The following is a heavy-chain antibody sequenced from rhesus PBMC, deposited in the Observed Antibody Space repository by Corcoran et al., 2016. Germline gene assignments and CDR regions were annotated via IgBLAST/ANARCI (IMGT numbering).Heavy chain of an antibody. CDR3: DIITAGPYTGFDV. V-gene: IGHV5-2*01. CDR1: GYSLTRYG. J-gene: IGHJ5-1*01. CDR2: MVPPHARP. D-gene: IGHD6-13*01. Sequence: DVQLVQSGAEVKRPGESLEKSCKTSGYSLTRYGISWLRKIHGKGREWVPAMVPPHARPRSLPTSHGPVPPSPNTSIRPPYLQWSRLKASDSATYYCDIITAGPYTGFDVLGPGVLVTVSS.